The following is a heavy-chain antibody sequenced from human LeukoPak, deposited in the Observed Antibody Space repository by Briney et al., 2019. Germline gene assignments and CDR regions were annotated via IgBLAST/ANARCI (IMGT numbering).Heavy chain of an antibody. J-gene: IGHJ4*02. V-gene: IGHV1-46*01. D-gene: IGHD2-21*02. CDR1: GYTFTSYY. CDR2: INPSGGST. Sequence: ASVKVSCKASGYTFTSYYMHWVRQAPGQGLEWMGIINPSGGSTSYAQKFQGRVTMTRDTSTSTAYMELSSLRSEDTAVYYCARDCINCGGDPLPFDYWGQGTLVTVSS. CDR3: ARDCINCGGDPLPFDY.